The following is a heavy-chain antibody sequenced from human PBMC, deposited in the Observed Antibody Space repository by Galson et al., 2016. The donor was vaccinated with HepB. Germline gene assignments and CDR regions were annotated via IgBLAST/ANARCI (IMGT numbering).Heavy chain of an antibody. D-gene: IGHD3-10*01. V-gene: IGHV4-59*01. CDR3: ARAAYGSVDK. CDR1: GGSITSYY. Sequence: LSLTCSVSGGSITSYYWRWIRQPPGKGLEWIGYIYYGGSTNYNPSLKSRLTISIDTSKNQFSLKVSSVTAADTAVYYCARAAYGSVDKWGQGTLVTVSS. CDR2: IYYGGST. J-gene: IGHJ4*02.